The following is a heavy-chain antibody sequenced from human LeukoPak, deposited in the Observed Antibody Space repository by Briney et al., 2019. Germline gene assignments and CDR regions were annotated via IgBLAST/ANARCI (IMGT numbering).Heavy chain of an antibody. V-gene: IGHV4-61*08. J-gene: IGHJ6*02. CDR2: IYYSGST. Sequence: SETLSLTRAVSGGSISSGGYSWSWIRQPPGKGLEWIGYIYYSGSTNYNPSLKSRVTISVDTSKNQFSLKLSSVTAADTAVYYCARTPYYYYGMDVWGQGTTVTVSS. CDR1: GGSISSGGYS. CDR3: ARTPYYYYGMDV.